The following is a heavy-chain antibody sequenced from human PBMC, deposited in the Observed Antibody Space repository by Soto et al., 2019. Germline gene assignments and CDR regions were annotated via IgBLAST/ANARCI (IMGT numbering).Heavy chain of an antibody. CDR1: GDSVSSDSAT. J-gene: IGHJ4*02. V-gene: IGHV6-1*01. D-gene: IGHD2-8*01. Sequence: PSQTLSLTCAISGDSVSSDSATWNWIRQSPSRGLEWLGRTYYRSKWYNDYAVSVKSRITINQDTSKNQFSLQLNSVTPEDTAFYFFERDRYAFLDYGGRGPRVTVSS. CDR2: TYYRSKWYN. CDR3: ERDRYAFLDY.